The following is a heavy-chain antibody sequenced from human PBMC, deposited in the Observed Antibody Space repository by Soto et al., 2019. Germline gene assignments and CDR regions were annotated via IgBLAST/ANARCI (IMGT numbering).Heavy chain of an antibody. J-gene: IGHJ4*02. CDR3: TKDRPYSGGTNFIF. D-gene: IGHD1-7*01. Sequence: EVNLVESGGGLVQPGGSLRLSCEISGLALSSTWMTWVRQAPGRGPEWVGHTKSVFYGGTIDYAAPVKGRFTISRDDPKNTVYLQMTSLKIEDTAIYYCTKDRPYSGGTNFIFWGQGTLVTVSS. CDR1: GLALSSTW. CDR2: TKSVFYGGTI. V-gene: IGHV3-15*01.